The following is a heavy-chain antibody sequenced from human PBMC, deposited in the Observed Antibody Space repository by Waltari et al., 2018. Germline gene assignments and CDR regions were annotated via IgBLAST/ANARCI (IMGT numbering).Heavy chain of an antibody. Sequence: QVQLQQWGEGLLKPSETLSPTCAVSVGSFRRYSAAWIRQPPGKGLEWIGEINHSGSTNYNPSLKSRVTISVDTSKNQFSLKLSSVTAADTAVYYCARGRRVRGAYNWFDPWGQGTLVTVSS. J-gene: IGHJ5*02. V-gene: IGHV4-34*01. D-gene: IGHD3-10*01. CDR1: VGSFRRYS. CDR3: ARGRRVRGAYNWFDP. CDR2: INHSGST.